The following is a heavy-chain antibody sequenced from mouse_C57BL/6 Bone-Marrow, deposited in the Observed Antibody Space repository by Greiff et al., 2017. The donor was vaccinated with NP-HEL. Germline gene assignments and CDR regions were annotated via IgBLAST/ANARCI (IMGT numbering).Heavy chain of an antibody. Sequence: EVQLVESGGGLVKPGGSLKLSCAASGFTFSDYGMHWVRQAPEKGLEWVAYISSGSSTIYYADTVKGRFTISRDHAKNTLFLQMTSRRSEDTAMYYCARGDYDYPWFAYWGQGTLVTVSA. CDR1: GFTFSDYG. J-gene: IGHJ3*01. V-gene: IGHV5-17*01. CDR2: ISSGSSTI. D-gene: IGHD2-4*01. CDR3: ARGDYDYPWFAY.